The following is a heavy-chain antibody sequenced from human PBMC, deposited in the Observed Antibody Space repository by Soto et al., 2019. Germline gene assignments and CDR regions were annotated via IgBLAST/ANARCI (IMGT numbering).Heavy chain of an antibody. D-gene: IGHD6-6*01. Sequence: QVALVESGGGVVQPEKSLRLSCEASGFKFNNYGMHWVRQAPGKGLEWVAVIWFDGSKQYYADSVEGRFTISRDNSKNTLFLQMNSLRAEHTAAYYCPRNLVQFVNYYHMDVLGLGTTVTVSS. V-gene: IGHV3-33*03. CDR1: GFKFNNYG. CDR3: PRNLVQFVNYYHMDV. CDR2: IWFDGSKQ. J-gene: IGHJ6*02.